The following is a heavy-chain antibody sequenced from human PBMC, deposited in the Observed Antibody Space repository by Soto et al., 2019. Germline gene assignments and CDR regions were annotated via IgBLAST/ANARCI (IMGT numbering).Heavy chain of an antibody. V-gene: IGHV3-73*01. CDR1: GFTFSGSA. CDR2: IRSKANSYAT. J-gene: IGHJ6*02. Sequence: PGGSLRLSCAASGFTFSGSAMHWVRQASGKGLEWVGRIRSKANSYATVYAASVKGRFTISRDDSKNTAYLQMNSLKTEDTAVYYCSGNYNYYYYGMDVWGQGTTVTVSS. D-gene: IGHD1-7*01. CDR3: SGNYNYYYYGMDV.